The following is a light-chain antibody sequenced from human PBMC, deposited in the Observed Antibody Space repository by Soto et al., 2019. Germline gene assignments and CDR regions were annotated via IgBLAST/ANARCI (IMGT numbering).Light chain of an antibody. CDR1: QSISGW. V-gene: IGKV1-5*01. Sequence: DIQMTQSPSTLSASVGDRVTITCRASQSISGWLAWYQEKPGKAPKFLIYDASSLESGVPSRFSGSGAGTDFILTISSLQPDDFATYYCQQYHAYPCTFGQGTKLEIK. CDR3: QQYHAYPCT. J-gene: IGKJ2*02. CDR2: DAS.